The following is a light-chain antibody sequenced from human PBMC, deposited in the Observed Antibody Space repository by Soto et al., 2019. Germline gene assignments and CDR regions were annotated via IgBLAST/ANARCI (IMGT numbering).Light chain of an antibody. Sequence: QSVLTQPPSASGTPGQRVTMSCSGSRPNIGSNTVNWYQQLPGTAPKVLIYSNDPRPSGVPDGLSGSKSGTSASLAISGLQSEDEADYYCAAWDDSLKVVVFGGGTKVTVL. CDR2: SND. CDR3: AAWDDSLKVVV. CDR1: RPNIGSNT. V-gene: IGLV1-44*01. J-gene: IGLJ2*01.